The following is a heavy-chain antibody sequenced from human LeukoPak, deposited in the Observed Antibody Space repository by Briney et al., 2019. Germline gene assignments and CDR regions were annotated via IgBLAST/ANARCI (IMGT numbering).Heavy chain of an antibody. J-gene: IGHJ4*02. V-gene: IGHV3-30*18. Sequence: GGSLRLSCAASGFTFSSYGMHWVRQAPGKGLEWVAVISNHGSNKYYADSVKGRFTISRDKSKNTLYLQMNSLRAEDTAVYYCAKDRFGNYDILTGRLGYWGQGTLVTVSS. CDR2: ISNHGSNK. CDR1: GFTFSSYG. D-gene: IGHD3-9*01. CDR3: AKDRFGNYDILTGRLGY.